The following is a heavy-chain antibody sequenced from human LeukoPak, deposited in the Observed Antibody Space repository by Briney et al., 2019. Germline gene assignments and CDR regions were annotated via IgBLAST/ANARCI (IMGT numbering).Heavy chain of an antibody. V-gene: IGHV3-7*01. CDR3: ARAITGQRCV. Sequence: GGSLRLSCAASGFTFISYWMSWVRQAPGKGLEWVANIKQDGSEKYYVDSVKGRFTISRDNAKNSLYPQMNSLRAEDTAVYYCARAITGQRCVWGQGTMVTVSS. J-gene: IGHJ3*01. D-gene: IGHD1-20*01. CDR1: GFTFISYW. CDR2: IKQDGSEK.